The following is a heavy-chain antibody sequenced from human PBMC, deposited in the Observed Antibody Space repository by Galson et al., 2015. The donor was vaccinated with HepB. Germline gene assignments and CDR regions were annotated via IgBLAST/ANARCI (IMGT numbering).Heavy chain of an antibody. Sequence: SLRLSCAASGFTFSSSAMSWVRQTPGKGLEWVTAISGDASRTYHADSVKGRITNARYNSKNTLNLQMNSMRVEDTAIYYCAKEGSQSEADCWGQGALVTVAS. CDR3: AKEGSQSEADC. V-gene: IGHV3-23*01. CDR2: ISGDASRT. CDR1: GFTFSSSA. D-gene: IGHD3-10*01. J-gene: IGHJ4*02.